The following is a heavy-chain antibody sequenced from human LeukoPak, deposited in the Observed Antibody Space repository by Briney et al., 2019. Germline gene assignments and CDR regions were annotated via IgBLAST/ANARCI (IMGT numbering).Heavy chain of an antibody. J-gene: IGHJ5*01. Sequence: GGSLRLSYSVSGFTFSTYAMHWVRQAPGKGLEHVSRISSNGGSTYDADSVKGRFTISRDNSKNTLYLQMNSLRAEDTAVYYCVTSPPMKIDSWGHGTLVIVSS. CDR1: GFTFSTYA. CDR2: ISSNGGST. CDR3: VTSPPMKIDS. V-gene: IGHV3-64D*06.